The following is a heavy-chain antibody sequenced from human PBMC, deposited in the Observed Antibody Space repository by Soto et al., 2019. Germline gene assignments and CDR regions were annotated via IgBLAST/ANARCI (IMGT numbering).Heavy chain of an antibody. V-gene: IGHV3-23*01. CDR3: AKDRHYPGDYFHY. J-gene: IGHJ4*02. CDR2: ITGSGGWI. D-gene: IGHD3-10*01. CDR1: GFTCIGYA. Sequence: VGSLRLSCGASGFTCIGYAGRWVRQAPGEGLEWVSAITGSGGWIYYADSVRGRFTISRDNSKNTVFLHMDSLGAEDTAVYYCAKDRHYPGDYFHYWGQGTLVPVSS.